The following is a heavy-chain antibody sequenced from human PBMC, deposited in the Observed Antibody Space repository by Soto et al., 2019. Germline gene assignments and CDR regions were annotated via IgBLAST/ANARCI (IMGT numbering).Heavy chain of an antibody. J-gene: IGHJ6*02. CDR1: GFSLSTIGVG. Sequence: QITLKESGPTLVKPTQTLTLTCTFSGFSLSTIGVGVGGIRQPPGKALEWLALIYWDDDKRYSPSLKSRLTVTKATSKNQVVLTSTNMDPLDTATYYCVQRRCVGDCLQSCSSHSYYGLDVWGQGTTVTVSS. V-gene: IGHV2-5*02. CDR3: VQRRCVGDCLQSCSSHSYYGLDV. CDR2: IYWDDDK. D-gene: IGHD2-21*02.